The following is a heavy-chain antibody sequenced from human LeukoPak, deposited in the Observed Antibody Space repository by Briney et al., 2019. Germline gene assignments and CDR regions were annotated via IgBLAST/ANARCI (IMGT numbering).Heavy chain of an antibody. CDR3: ARGSYGAFDI. CDR2: IKQDGSEK. Sequence: GGSLRLSCVASGFTFSSYSMRWVRQAPGKRLEWVANIKQDGSEKYYVDSVKGRFTISRDNAKNSLYLQMNSLRAEDTAVYYCARGSYGAFDIWGQGTMVTVSS. V-gene: IGHV3-7*01. J-gene: IGHJ3*02. D-gene: IGHD1-26*01. CDR1: GFTFSSYS.